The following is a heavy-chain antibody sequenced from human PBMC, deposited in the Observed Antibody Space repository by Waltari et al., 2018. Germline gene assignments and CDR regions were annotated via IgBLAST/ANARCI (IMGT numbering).Heavy chain of an antibody. D-gene: IGHD1-1*01. CDR3: TLETTILRGDF. Sequence: EVQLVESGGDLVQPGGSPRLSCAASGVTFSNYVLTWVRQAPGKGLEWVSSISNGDSSAYYEDSVKGRFTISRDISNNTVYLQMDNLRAEDTAVYYCTLETTILRGDFWGQGTLVIVSS. CDR2: ISNGDSSA. J-gene: IGHJ4*02. V-gene: IGHV3-23*04. CDR1: GVTFSNYV.